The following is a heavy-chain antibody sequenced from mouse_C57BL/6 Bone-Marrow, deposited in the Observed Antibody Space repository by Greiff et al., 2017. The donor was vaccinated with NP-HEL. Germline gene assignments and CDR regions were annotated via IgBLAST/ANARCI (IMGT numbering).Heavy chain of an antibody. CDR2: ISDGGSYT. CDR1: GFTFSSYA. D-gene: IGHD2-1*01. Sequence: VQRLESGGGLVKPGGSLKLSCAASGFTFSSYAMSWVRQTPEKRLEWVATISDGGSYTYYPDNVKGRFTISRDNAKNNLYLQMSHLKSEDTAMYYCARIYYGLAGFAYWGQGTLVTVSA. CDR3: ARIYYGLAGFAY. V-gene: IGHV5-4*01. J-gene: IGHJ3*01.